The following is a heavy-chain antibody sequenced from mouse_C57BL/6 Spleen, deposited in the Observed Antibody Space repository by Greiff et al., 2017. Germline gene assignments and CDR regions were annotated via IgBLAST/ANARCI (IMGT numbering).Heavy chain of an antibody. D-gene: IGHD1-1*01. CDR1: GYAFTNYL. CDR2: INPGSGGT. CDR3: ARSHPITTVVATRAMDY. V-gene: IGHV1-54*01. J-gene: IGHJ4*01. Sequence: VKLQESGAELVRPGTSVKVSCKASGYAFTNYLIEWVKQRPGQGLEWIGVINPGSGGTNYNEKFKGKATLTADKSSSTAYMQLSSLTSEDSAVYVCARSHPITTVVATRAMDYWGQGTSVTVSS.